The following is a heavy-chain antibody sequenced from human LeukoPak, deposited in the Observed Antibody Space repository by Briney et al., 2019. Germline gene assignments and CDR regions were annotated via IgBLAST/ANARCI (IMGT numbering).Heavy chain of an antibody. CDR3: ARGDYDYVWGSYRSPYYFDY. CDR1: GFTFSSYA. Sequence: GASLRLSCAASGFTFSSYAMSRVRQAPGKGLEWVSAISGSGGSTYYADSVKGRFTISRDNSKNTLYLQMNSLRAEDTAVYYCARGDYDYVWGSYRSPYYFDYWGQGTLVTVSS. V-gene: IGHV3-23*01. CDR2: ISGSGGST. D-gene: IGHD3-16*02. J-gene: IGHJ4*02.